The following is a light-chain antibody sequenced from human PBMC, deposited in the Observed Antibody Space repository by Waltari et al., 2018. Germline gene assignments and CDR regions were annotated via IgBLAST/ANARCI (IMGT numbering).Light chain of an antibody. J-gene: IGKJ1*01. V-gene: IGKV1-5*03. CDR2: NAS. CDR3: LQYDSDART. Sequence: DIQMTQSPSTLSASVGDRVTITCRASQSISTLLSWYQQKPGKVPTRLIYNASKLESGVPSRFSVSGSGTEFTLTISSLQPDDFAGYHCLQYDSDARTFGQGTKVEIK. CDR1: QSISTL.